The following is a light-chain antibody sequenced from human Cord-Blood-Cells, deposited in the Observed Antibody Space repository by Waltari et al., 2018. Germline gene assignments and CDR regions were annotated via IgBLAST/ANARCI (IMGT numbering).Light chain of an antibody. CDR3: QQYNNWPPLT. Sequence: EIVMTQSQATLSVSPGERATLSCRASQSVSSNLAWYQQKPGQAPRLLIYGASTRATGIPARFSGSRSGTECTLTISSLHSEDFAVCYCQQYNNWPPLTFGGGTKVEIK. CDR2: GAS. J-gene: IGKJ4*01. V-gene: IGKV3-15*01. CDR1: QSVSSN.